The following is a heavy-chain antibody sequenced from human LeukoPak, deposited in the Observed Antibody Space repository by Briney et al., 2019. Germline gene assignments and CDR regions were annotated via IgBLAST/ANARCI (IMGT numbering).Heavy chain of an antibody. CDR2: ISGHNGHT. CDR1: GYTFTSYG. CDR3: ARGPGIAVAGVFDY. V-gene: IGHV1-18*04. Sequence: ASVKVSCKASGYTFTSYGINRVRQAPGQGLEWMGWISGHNGHTNYVQKMQGRVTMTTDTSTNTAYMELRNLTSDDTAVCYCARGPGIAVAGVFDYWGQGSLVTVSS. D-gene: IGHD6-19*01. J-gene: IGHJ4*02.